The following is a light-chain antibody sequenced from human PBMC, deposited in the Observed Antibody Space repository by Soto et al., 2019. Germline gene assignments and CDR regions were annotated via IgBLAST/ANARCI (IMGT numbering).Light chain of an antibody. V-gene: IGKV3-11*01. CDR2: DVS. CDR3: HRRSTWPWT. J-gene: IGKJ1*01. CDR1: QSVTTY. Sequence: EIVLTQSPAALSLSPGERATLSCRASQSVTTYSAWFQQKPGQAPRLLIYDVSNRATGIPARFSGSGSGTDFTLTISSLEPEDFAVYYCHRRSTWPWTFGQGTKVEI.